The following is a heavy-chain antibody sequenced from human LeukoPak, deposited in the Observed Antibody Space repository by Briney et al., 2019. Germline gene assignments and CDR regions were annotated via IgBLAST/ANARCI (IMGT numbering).Heavy chain of an antibody. J-gene: IGHJ3*02. CDR2: INQSGST. CDR1: GGSFSGYY. Sequence: PSETLSLTCAVYGGSFSGYYWSWIRQPPGKGLEWLGEINQSGSTNYNPTLKSRVTISVDTSKNQFSLKLSSVTAADTAVYYCARQSGRYDAFDIWGQGTMVTVSS. D-gene: IGHD3-10*01. CDR3: ARQSGRYDAFDI. V-gene: IGHV4-34*01.